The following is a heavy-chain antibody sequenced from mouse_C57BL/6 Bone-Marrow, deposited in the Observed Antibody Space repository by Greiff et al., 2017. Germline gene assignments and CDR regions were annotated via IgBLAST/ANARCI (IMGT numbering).Heavy chain of an antibody. Sequence: QVQLQQPGAELVRPGSSVKLTCKASGYTFTSYWMDWVKQRPGQGLEWIGNIYPSDSETHYNPKFKDKATLTVDKASRTAYMPLSSLTSEDSAVYSCARLRGLCFDFWGQGTTLTVSS. CDR3: ARLRGLCFDF. CDR2: IYPSDSET. J-gene: IGHJ2*01. V-gene: IGHV1-61*01. CDR1: GYTFTSYW.